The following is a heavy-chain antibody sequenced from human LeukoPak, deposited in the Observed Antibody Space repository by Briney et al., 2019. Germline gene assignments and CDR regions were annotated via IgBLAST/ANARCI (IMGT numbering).Heavy chain of an antibody. D-gene: IGHD4-17*01. CDR3: ARGLLTVTTDYFDY. CDR2: INHSGST. J-gene: IGHJ4*02. V-gene: IGHV4-34*01. CDR1: GGSFSGYY. Sequence: SETLSLTCAVYGGSFSGYYWSWIRQPPGKGLEWIGEINHSGSTNYNPTLKGRVTISVDTSKSQFFLKLSSVTAADTAVYYCARGLLTVTTDYFDYWGQGTLVTVSS.